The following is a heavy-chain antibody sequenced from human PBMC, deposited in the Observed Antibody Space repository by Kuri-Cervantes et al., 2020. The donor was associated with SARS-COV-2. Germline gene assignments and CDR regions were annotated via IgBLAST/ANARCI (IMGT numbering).Heavy chain of an antibody. CDR2: ISYGGSNK. CDR1: GFTFSSYA. V-gene: IGHV3-30-3*01. J-gene: IGHJ4*02. Sequence: GESLKISCAASGFTFSSYAMHWVRQAPGKGLEWVAVISYGGSNKYYADSVKGRFTISRDNSKNTLYLQMNSLRAEDTAVYYCARGGWLGYCSSTSCSITPFDYWGQGTLVTVSS. CDR3: ARGGWLGYCSSTSCSITPFDY. D-gene: IGHD2-2*01.